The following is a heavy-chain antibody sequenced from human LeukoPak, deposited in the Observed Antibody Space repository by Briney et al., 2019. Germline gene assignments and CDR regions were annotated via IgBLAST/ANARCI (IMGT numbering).Heavy chain of an antibody. D-gene: IGHD3-10*01. J-gene: IGHJ6*04. CDR1: GFTFSSYE. CDR3: ARSSPELWFGELLTWYYYYGMDV. V-gene: IGHV3-48*03. CDR2: ISSSGSTK. Sequence: PGGSLRLSCAASGFTFSSYEMNWVRQAPGKGLEWVSYISSSGSTKYYADSVKGRFTISRDNAKNSLYLQMNSLRAEDTAVYYCARSSPELWFGELLTWYYYYGMDVWGKGTTVTVSS.